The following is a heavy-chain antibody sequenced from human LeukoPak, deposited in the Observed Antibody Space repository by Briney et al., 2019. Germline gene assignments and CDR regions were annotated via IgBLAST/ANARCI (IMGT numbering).Heavy chain of an antibody. CDR3: ARGLSDYDSSGQHLKEGDY. D-gene: IGHD3-22*01. CDR2: MNPNSGNT. J-gene: IGHJ4*02. CDR1: GYTYTSYY. V-gene: IGHV1-8*01. Sequence: GASVKVSCKASGYTYTSYYMHWVRQAPGQGLEWMGWMNPNSGNTGYAQKFQGRVTMTRNTSISTAYMELSSLRSEDTAVYYCARGLSDYDSSGQHLKEGDYWGQGTLVTVSS.